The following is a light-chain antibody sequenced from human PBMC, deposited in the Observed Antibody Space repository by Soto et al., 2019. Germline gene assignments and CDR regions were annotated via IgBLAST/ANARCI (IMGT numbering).Light chain of an antibody. CDR2: KAS. CDR3: QQYNGYSRT. CDR1: QTISSW. J-gene: IGKJ1*01. Sequence: DIQMTQSPSTLSGYVGDRVTITCRASQTISSWLAWYQQKPGKAPKLLIYKASTLKSGVPSRFSGSGSGTEFTLTISSLQPDDFATFYCQQYNGYSRTLGQGTKVDIK. V-gene: IGKV1-5*03.